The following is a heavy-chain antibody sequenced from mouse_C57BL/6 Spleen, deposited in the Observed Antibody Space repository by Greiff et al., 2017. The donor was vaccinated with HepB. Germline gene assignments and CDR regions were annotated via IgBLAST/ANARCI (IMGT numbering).Heavy chain of an antibody. CDR1: GYTFTSYW. J-gene: IGHJ2*01. V-gene: IGHV1-53*01. CDR3: ARKDYYDYDDFDY. CDR2: INPSNGGT. D-gene: IGHD2-4*01. Sequence: QVQLQQPGTELVKPGASVKLSCKASGYTFTSYWMHWVKQRPGQGLEWNGNINPSNGGTNYNEKFKSKATLTVDKSSSTAYMQLSSLTSEDSAVYYCARKDYYDYDDFDYWGQGTTLTVSS.